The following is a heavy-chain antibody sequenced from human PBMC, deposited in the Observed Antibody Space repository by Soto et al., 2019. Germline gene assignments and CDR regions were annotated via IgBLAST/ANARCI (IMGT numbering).Heavy chain of an antibody. J-gene: IGHJ4*02. Sequence: QLQLQESGSGLVKPSQTLSLTCAVSGGSISSGGYSWSWIRQPPGKGLEWIGYIYHSGSTYYNPSLKSRVTISVDRSKNQFSLKLSSVTAADTAVYYGARGYSYGFNYFDYWGQGTLVTVSS. V-gene: IGHV4-30-2*01. CDR1: GGSISSGGYS. CDR3: ARGYSYGFNYFDY. CDR2: IYHSGST. D-gene: IGHD5-18*01.